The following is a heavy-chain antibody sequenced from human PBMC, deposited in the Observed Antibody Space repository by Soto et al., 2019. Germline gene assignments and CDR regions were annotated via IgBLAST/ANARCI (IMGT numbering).Heavy chain of an antibody. Sequence: PETQSLTCSVSGGFLSEYYWTLIRQPPGKGLEWIGEINHVGGTNYNPSLKSRVTMSVDTSQNQFSLRLISVTAADTAMYFCVRIRYQLPSSVLWLDPWGQGNPVNGSS. V-gene: IGHV4-34*01. D-gene: IGHD3-16*01. CDR3: VRIRYQLPSSVLWLDP. CDR1: GGFLSEYY. J-gene: IGHJ5*02. CDR2: INHVGGT.